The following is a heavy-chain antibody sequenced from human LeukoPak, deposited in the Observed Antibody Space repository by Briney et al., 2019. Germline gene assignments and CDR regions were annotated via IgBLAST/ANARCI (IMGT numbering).Heavy chain of an antibody. Sequence: SETLSLTCAVYGGSFSGYYWSWIRQPPGKGLEWIGEINHSGSTNYNPSLKSRVTISVDTSKNQFSLKLSSVTAADTAVYYRARTGGGIAAAGTFGYWGQGTLVTVSS. CDR2: INHSGST. D-gene: IGHD6-13*01. CDR1: GGSFSGYY. CDR3: ARTGGGIAAAGTFGY. J-gene: IGHJ4*02. V-gene: IGHV4-34*01.